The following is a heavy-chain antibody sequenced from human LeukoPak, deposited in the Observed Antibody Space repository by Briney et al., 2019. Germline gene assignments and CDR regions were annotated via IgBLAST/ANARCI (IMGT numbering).Heavy chain of an antibody. J-gene: IGHJ4*02. CDR3: ARGTGIRTYFDY. V-gene: IGHV3-33*01. CDR2: IWNDGSNN. Sequence: VGSLRVSCAAPGFTFSSYGMHWGRAAPGKGLEWVALIWNDGSNNYYADPVKGRSTISRNNSKNTLYLQMNSLRAEDTAVNYCARGTGIRTYFDYWGQGTLVTVSS. D-gene: IGHD1-1*01. CDR1: GFTFSSYG.